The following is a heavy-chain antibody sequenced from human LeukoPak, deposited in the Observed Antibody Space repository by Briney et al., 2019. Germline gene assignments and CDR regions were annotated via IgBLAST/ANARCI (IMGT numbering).Heavy chain of an antibody. V-gene: IGHV3-30-3*01. J-gene: IGHJ4*02. Sequence: PGGSLRLSCAASGFTFSSYAMHWVRQAPGKGLEWVAVISYDGSNKYYADSVKGRFTISRDNSKNTLYLQMNSLRAEDTAVYYCASLSRYFGELPTREFIDYWGQGTLVTVSS. CDR1: GFTFSSYA. CDR3: ASLSRYFGELPTREFIDY. D-gene: IGHD3-10*01. CDR2: ISYDGSNK.